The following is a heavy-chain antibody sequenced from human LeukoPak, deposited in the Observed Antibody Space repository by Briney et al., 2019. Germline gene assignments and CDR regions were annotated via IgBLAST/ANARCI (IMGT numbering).Heavy chain of an antibody. J-gene: IGHJ5*02. Sequence: PGGSLRLSCAASGFTFSNYWMSWVRQAPGKGLEWVANIKEDGSEKYYVDSVKGRFTISRDNAKNSLYLQMNSLRAEDTAVYYCGSSSGRNNWFDLWGQGTLVIVSS. CDR3: GSSSGRNNWFDL. V-gene: IGHV3-7*01. D-gene: IGHD6-6*01. CDR2: IKEDGSEK. CDR1: GFTFSNYW.